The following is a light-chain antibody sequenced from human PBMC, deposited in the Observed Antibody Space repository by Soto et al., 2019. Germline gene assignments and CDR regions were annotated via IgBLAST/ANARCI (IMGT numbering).Light chain of an antibody. Sequence: DIQMTQSPSTLSASVGDRVTITCRASQSISSWLAWYPQKPGKAPKLLIYDASSLESGVPSRFRGSGSGTEFTLTISSLQPDDFATYYCQQYNSYSLTFGGGTKVDIK. CDR3: QQYNSYSLT. V-gene: IGKV1-5*01. CDR2: DAS. J-gene: IGKJ4*01. CDR1: QSISSW.